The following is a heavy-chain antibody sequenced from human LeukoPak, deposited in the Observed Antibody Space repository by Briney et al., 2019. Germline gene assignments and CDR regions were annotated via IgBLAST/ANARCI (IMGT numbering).Heavy chain of an antibody. CDR3: ARDGFSSAINF. CDR1: GFTFSSYA. D-gene: IGHD2-21*02. CDR2: IKEDGSQK. Sequence: PGGSLRLSCAASGFTFSSYAMSWVRQAPGKGLEWVANIKEDGSQKNYVDSVRGRFTISRDNAKNSLYLQMNSLRAEDTAVYYRARDGFSSAINFWGQGTLVTVSS. V-gene: IGHV3-7*01. J-gene: IGHJ4*02.